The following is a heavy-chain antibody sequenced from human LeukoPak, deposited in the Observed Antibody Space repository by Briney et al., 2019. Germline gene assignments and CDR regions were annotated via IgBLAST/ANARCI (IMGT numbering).Heavy chain of an antibody. CDR1: GFTFTTYW. J-gene: IGHJ4*02. CDR3: AKQTLSSGLDY. Sequence: GGSLRLSCAASGFTFTTYWMSWIRQAPGKGLEWVAVISSDISYKSYADSVKGRFSISRDNSKNTLYLQMDSLRAEDTAVYYCAKQTLSSGLDYWGQGTLVTVSS. V-gene: IGHV3-30*18. D-gene: IGHD6-19*01. CDR2: ISSDISYK.